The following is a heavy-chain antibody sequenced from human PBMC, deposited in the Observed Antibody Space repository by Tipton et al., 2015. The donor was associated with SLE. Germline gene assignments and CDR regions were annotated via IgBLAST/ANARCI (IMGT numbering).Heavy chain of an antibody. D-gene: IGHD6-13*01. J-gene: IGHJ4*02. CDR2: ISYDGSNK. V-gene: IGHV3-30*04. CDR1: GFTFSSYA. Sequence: LRLSCAASGFTFSSYAMHWVRQAPGKGLEWVAVISYDGSNKYYADSVKGRFTISRDNSKNTLYLQMNSLRAEDTAVYYCARGGAAVLDYWGQGTLVTVSS. CDR3: ARGGAAVLDY.